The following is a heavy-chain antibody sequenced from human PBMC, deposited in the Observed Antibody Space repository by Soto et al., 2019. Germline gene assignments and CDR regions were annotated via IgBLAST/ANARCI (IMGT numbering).Heavy chain of an antibody. Sequence: GGSLRLSCAASGFTFSKARMSWVRQAPGKGLERVGRIKSKSDGGTTDYAAPVKGRFTISRDDSKNTLYLQMNSLKIEDTDVYYCATDMTTISDLYYGMDVWGQGTTVTVSS. J-gene: IGHJ6*02. CDR2: IKSKSDGGTT. D-gene: IGHD4-4*01. CDR3: ATDMTTISDLYYGMDV. V-gene: IGHV3-15*01. CDR1: GFTFSKAR.